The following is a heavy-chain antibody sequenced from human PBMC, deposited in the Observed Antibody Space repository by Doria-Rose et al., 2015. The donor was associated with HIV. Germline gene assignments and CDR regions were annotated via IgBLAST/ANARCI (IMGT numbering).Heavy chain of an antibody. V-gene: IGHV2-26*01. CDR3: ARIRSSRWYHKYYFDF. CDR1: GVSLSSPGMG. J-gene: IGHJ4*02. Sequence: QVTLKESGPVLVKPTETLTPTCTVSGVSLSSPGMGVSWIRQPPGKALEWLANIFSDDERPYKTSLKSRLTISRGTSKSQVVLTMTDMDPGDTATYYCARIRSSRWYHKYYFDFWGQGTLVIVSA. D-gene: IGHD6-13*01. CDR2: IFSDDER.